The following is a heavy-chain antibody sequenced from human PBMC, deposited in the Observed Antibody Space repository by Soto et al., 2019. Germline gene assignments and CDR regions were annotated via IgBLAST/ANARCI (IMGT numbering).Heavy chain of an antibody. J-gene: IGHJ5*01. CDR2: ISGDGNDK. D-gene: IGHD2-2*01. CDR1: GFIFRNFG. CDR3: VHGGSTAHQPLDS. V-gene: IGHV3-30*03. Sequence: QVQLVESGGGVVQPGRSLRLSCAASGFIFRNFGMHWVRRAPGKGLEWVATISGDGNDKYYPDSMKGRFTISRDNFNNTLYLQLNRLRPEDTAVYHCVHGGSTAHQPLDSWGQGVLVTVSS.